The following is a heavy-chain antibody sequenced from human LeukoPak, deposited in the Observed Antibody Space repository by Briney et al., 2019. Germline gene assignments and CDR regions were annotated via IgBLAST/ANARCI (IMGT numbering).Heavy chain of an antibody. V-gene: IGHV1-46*01. CDR2: INPSGGST. Sequence: ASVKVSCKASGYTFTSYYMHWVRQAPGQGLEWMGIINPSGGSTSYAQKFQGRVTMTRDMSTSTVYVELSSLRSEDTAVYYCARNYYDSSGYYYSPFDYWGQGTLVTVSS. CDR3: ARNYYDSSGYYYSPFDY. D-gene: IGHD3-22*01. J-gene: IGHJ4*02. CDR1: GYTFTSYY.